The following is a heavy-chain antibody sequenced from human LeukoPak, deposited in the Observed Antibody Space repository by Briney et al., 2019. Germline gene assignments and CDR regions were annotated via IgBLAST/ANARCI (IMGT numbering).Heavy chain of an antibody. V-gene: IGHV4-31*01. CDR3: ARGAPPDS. CDR2: IYQGEST. CDR1: GAAFNNVDYY. Sequence: TLSLTLIVSGAAFNNVDYYWNWTRPHPGKGLDWIGHIYQGESTFYSPSLKSQVTISVDTSKNHFSLRLTSVTAADSAVYYCARGAPPDSWGQESLVTVSS. J-gene: IGHJ4*02.